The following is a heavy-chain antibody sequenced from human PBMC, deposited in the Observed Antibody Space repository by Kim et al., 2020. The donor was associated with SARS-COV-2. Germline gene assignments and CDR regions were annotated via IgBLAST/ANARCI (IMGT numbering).Heavy chain of an antibody. Sequence: EYAASVRDRFTISRDDSKNIAYLQMSSLKTDDTAVYFCTRGTMTQWGYYDLWGQGSLVTVSS. D-gene: IGHD4-17*01. J-gene: IGHJ4*02. V-gene: IGHV3-49*02. CDR3: TRGTMTQWGYYDL.